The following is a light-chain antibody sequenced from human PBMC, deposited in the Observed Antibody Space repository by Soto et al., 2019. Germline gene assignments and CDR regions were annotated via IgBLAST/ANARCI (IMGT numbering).Light chain of an antibody. J-gene: IGKJ1*01. CDR2: GAS. CDR1: QSVTSTS. Sequence: IVLTQSPGTLSLSPGESATLSCRASQSVTSTSLAWYQQKPGQAPRLLIYGASSRAAGIPDRFSGSGSGTDFTLTISRLEPEDFAVYFCQQYSSSPGTFGQGTKVDIK. CDR3: QQYSSSPGT. V-gene: IGKV3-20*01.